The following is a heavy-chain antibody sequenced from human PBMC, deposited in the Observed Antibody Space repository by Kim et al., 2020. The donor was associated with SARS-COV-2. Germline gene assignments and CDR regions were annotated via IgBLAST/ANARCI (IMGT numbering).Heavy chain of an antibody. J-gene: IGHJ4*02. D-gene: IGHD2-8*01. CDR1: GFSLSTSGMC. CDR2: IDWDNDK. Sequence: SGPTLVNPTQTLTLTCTFSGFSLSTSGMCVNWIRQPPGKALEWLARIDWDNDKYYSASLKTRLTISKDTSKNQVVLTMTNMDPVDTATYYCARRKNDVGSCTTINCLNYFDYWGQGTLVTVSS. CDR3: ARRKNDVGSCTTINCLNYFDY. V-gene: IGHV2-70*11.